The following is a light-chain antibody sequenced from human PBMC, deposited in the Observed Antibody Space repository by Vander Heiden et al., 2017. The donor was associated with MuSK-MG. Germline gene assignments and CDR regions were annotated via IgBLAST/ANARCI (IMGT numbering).Light chain of an antibody. CDR2: GTS. CDR3: QQYESLPPNT. CDR1: QSVASSY. Sequence: EIVLTQSPGTLSLSPGERATLSCRTSQSVASSYLAWYQQRPGQAPRLLIYGTSSRATGIPDRFSGSGYGTDFTLTISRREPEDFAVYYCQQYESLPPNTFGGGTKVEI. V-gene: IGKV3-20*01. J-gene: IGKJ4*01.